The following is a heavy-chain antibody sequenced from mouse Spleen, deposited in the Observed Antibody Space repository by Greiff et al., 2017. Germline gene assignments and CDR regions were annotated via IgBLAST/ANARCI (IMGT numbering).Heavy chain of an antibody. CDR1: GFTFSSYA. Sequence: EVQRVESGGGLVKPGGSLKLSCAASGFTFSSYAMSWVRQTPEKRLEWVATISSGGSYTYYPDSVKGRFTISRDNAKNTLYLQMSSLRSEDTAMYYCARQRGYGPYWYFDVWGAGTTVTVSS. CDR3: ARQRGYGPYWYFDV. D-gene: IGHD1-1*02. V-gene: IGHV5-9-3*01. J-gene: IGHJ1*01. CDR2: ISSGGSYT.